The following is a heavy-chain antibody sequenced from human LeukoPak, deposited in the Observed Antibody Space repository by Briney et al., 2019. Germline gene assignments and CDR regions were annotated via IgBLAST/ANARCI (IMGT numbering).Heavy chain of an antibody. CDR1: GYSFTSYW. J-gene: IGHJ4*02. D-gene: IGHD3-16*01. CDR2: IYPGDSDT. Sequence: GESLKISCKGSGYSFTSYWIGWVRHVPGKGLEYMGIIYPGDSDTRYSPSFQGQVTISADKSISTAYLQWSSLKASDTAMYYCARRSSSGGYYFDYWGQGTLVTVSS. V-gene: IGHV5-51*01. CDR3: ARRSSSGGYYFDY.